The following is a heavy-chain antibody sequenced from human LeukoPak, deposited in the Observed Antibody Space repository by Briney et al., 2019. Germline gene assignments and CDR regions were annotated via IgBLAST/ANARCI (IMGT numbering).Heavy chain of an antibody. CDR2: AFYSGST. CDR3: ASFSGSYFFDC. D-gene: IGHD1-26*01. V-gene: IGHV4-59*01. Sequence: SEPLSLTCTISGASISDYFWSWVRQPPGKGLEWIGYAFYSGSTTYNPSLNSRVTISMDTSRSQFSLRLSSVTAADTAVYYCASFSGSYFFDCWGPGNLVTVSS. CDR1: GASISDYF. J-gene: IGHJ4*02.